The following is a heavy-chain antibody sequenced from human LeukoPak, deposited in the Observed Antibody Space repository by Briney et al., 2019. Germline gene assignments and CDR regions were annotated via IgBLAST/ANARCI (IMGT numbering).Heavy chain of an antibody. Sequence: PSETLSLTCTVSGGSISSYYWSWIRQPPGKGLEWIGYIYYSGSTNYNPSLKSRVTISVDTSKNQFSLKLSSVTAADTAVYYCASGPGYSYGREQDYWGQGTLVTVSP. CDR1: GGSISSYY. J-gene: IGHJ4*02. CDR2: IYYSGST. CDR3: ASGPGYSYGREQDY. V-gene: IGHV4-59*01. D-gene: IGHD5-18*01.